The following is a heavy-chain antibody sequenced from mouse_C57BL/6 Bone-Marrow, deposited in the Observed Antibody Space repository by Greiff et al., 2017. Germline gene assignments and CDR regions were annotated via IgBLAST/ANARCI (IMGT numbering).Heavy chain of an antibody. J-gene: IGHJ4*01. V-gene: IGHV1-82*01. CDR1: GYAFSSSW. D-gene: IGHD1-1*01. CDR3: ARGGLLRAMDY. CDR2: IYPGDGDT. Sequence: QVQLKESGPELVKPGASVKISCKASGYAFSSSWMNWVKQRPGKGLEWIGRIYPGDGDTNYNGKFKGKATLTADKSSSTAYMQLSSLTSEDSAVFFCARGGLLRAMDYWGQGTSVTVSS.